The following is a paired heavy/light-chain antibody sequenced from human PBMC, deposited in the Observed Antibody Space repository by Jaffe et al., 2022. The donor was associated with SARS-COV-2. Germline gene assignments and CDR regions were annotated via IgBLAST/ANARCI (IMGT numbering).Heavy chain of an antibody. Sequence: QLQLQESGPGLVKPSETLSLTCTVSGGSISSSSYYWGWIRQPPGKGLEWIGSIYYSGSTYYNPSLKSRVTISVDTSKNQFSLKLSSVTAADTAVYYCARGAHVLRYFDWLINWFDPWGQGTLVTVSS. J-gene: IGHJ5*02. CDR2: IYYSGST. V-gene: IGHV4-39*01. CDR3: ARGAHVLRYFDWLINWFDP. D-gene: IGHD3-9*01. CDR1: GGSISSSSYY.
Light chain of an antibody. Sequence: QSVLTQPPSVSAAPGQKVTISCSGSSSNIGNNYVSWYQQLPGTAPKLLIYENNKRPSGIPDRFSGSKSGTSATLGITGLQTGDEADYYCGTWDSSLNWVFGGGTKLTVL. V-gene: IGLV1-51*02. J-gene: IGLJ3*02. CDR3: GTWDSSLNWV. CDR2: ENN. CDR1: SSNIGNNY.